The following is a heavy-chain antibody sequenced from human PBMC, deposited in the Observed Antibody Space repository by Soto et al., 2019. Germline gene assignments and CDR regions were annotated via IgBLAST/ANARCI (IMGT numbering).Heavy chain of an antibody. CDR2: IYHSGST. Sequence: SETLSLTCAVSGYSISSGYYWGWIRQPPGKGLEWIGSIYHSGSTYYNPSLKSRATISVDTSKNQFSLKLSSVTAADTAVYYCARSTLEKNYYYYGMDVWGQGTTVTVSS. J-gene: IGHJ6*02. CDR1: GYSISSGYY. CDR3: ARSTLEKNYYYYGMDV. V-gene: IGHV4-38-2*01.